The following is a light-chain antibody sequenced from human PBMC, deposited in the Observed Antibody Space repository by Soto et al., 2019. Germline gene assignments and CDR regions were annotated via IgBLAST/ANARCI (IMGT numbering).Light chain of an antibody. CDR2: GAS. J-gene: IGKJ1*01. V-gene: IGKV3-15*01. CDR1: QSVRSN. CDR3: QQYNSSPRT. Sequence: ESVFTQSPGPLSLSPGERATLSCSPRQSVRSNLAWYQQKPGQAPRLLIYGASTRATGTPARLSGSGSGTEFTLTISSLQTDDFATYYCQQYNSSPRTFGQGTKVDIK.